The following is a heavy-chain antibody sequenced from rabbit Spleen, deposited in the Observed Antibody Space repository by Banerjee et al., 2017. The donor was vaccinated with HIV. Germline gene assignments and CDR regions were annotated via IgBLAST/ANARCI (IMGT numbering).Heavy chain of an antibody. V-gene: IGHV1S43*01. Sequence: QQQLEESGGGLVQPEGSLALTCKVSGFTISSACDMCWVRQAPGKGLEWIGCIWTGEGNTYYANWVNGRFTISSHNAQNTLYLQLSSLTAADTATYFCVRDQAGDADYGPYYLNLWGPGTLVTVS. CDR1: GFTISSACD. J-gene: IGHJ4*01. CDR3: VRDQAGDADYGPYYLNL. CDR2: IWTGEGNT. D-gene: IGHD2-1*01.